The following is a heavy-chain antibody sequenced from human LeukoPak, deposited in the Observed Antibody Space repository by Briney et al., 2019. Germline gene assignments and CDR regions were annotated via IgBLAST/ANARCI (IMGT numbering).Heavy chain of an antibody. Sequence: ASMKVSFKASGYTFTGYYMHWVRQAPGQGLEWMGWINPNSGGTNYAQKFQGRVTMTRDTSISTAYMELSRLRSDDTAVYYCARDARRGYYYYMDVWGKGTTVTVSS. CDR1: GYTFTGYY. V-gene: IGHV1-2*02. CDR2: INPNSGGT. J-gene: IGHJ6*03. CDR3: ARDARRGYYYYMDV.